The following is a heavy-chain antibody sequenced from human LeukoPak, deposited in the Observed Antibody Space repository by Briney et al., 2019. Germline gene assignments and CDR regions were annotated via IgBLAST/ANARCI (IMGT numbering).Heavy chain of an antibody. V-gene: IGHV1-69*01. CDR2: IIPIFGTA. D-gene: IGHD5-18*01. Sequence: SVKVSCKASGGTFSSYAISWLRQAPGQGLEWMGGIIPIFGTANYAQKFQGRVTITADESTSTAYMELSSLRSEDTAVYYCTRGPTGDTAMVKVVSYFDYWGQGTLVTVSS. J-gene: IGHJ4*02. CDR3: TRGPTGDTAMVKVVSYFDY. CDR1: GGTFSSYA.